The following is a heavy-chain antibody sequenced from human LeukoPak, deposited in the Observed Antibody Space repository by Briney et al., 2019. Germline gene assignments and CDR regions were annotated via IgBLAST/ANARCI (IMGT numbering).Heavy chain of an antibody. V-gene: IGHV4-59*01. J-gene: IGHJ6*02. CDR3: ARDRSLERPYYGMDV. Sequence: SETLSLTCTVSGGSISSYYWSWIRQPPGKGLEWIGYIYYSGSTNYNPSLKSRVTISVDTSKNQFSLKLSSVTAADTAVYYCARDRSLERPYYGMDVWGQGTTVTVSS. CDR2: IYYSGST. D-gene: IGHD1-1*01. CDR1: GGSISSYY.